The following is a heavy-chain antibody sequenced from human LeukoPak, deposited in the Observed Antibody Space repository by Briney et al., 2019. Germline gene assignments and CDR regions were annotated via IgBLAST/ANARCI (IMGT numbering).Heavy chain of an antibody. CDR1: GCSISSYY. Sequence: PSETLSLTCTVSGCSISSYYWSWIRQPAGKGLEWIGRIYTSGSTNYNPSLKSRVTMSVDTSKNQFSLKLSSVTAADTAVYYCARTLYSSSFLQNWFDPWGQGTLVTVSS. D-gene: IGHD6-13*01. CDR3: ARTLYSSSFLQNWFDP. CDR2: IYTSGST. J-gene: IGHJ5*02. V-gene: IGHV4-4*07.